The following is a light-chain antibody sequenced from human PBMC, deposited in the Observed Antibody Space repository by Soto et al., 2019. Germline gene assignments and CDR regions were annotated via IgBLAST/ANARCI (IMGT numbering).Light chain of an antibody. Sequence: EIVLTQSPGTLSLSPGERATLSCRASQIVSSTYLAWFQQKPGQAPRLLIYGASTRATGIPDRFSGSGSGTDFTLTISGLEPDDFALYYCLQYGVALPHTFGGGTQVEV. CDR1: QIVSSTY. V-gene: IGKV3-20*01. CDR2: GAS. CDR3: LQYGVALPHT. J-gene: IGKJ4*01.